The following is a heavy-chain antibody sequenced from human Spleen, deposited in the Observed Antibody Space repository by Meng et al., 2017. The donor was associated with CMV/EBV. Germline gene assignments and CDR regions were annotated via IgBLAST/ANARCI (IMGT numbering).Heavy chain of an antibody. D-gene: IGHD3-10*01. Sequence: GGSLRLSCAASGFTFDDYAMHWVRQAPGKGLEWVSGISWNSGSIGYADSVKGRFTISRDNAKNSLYLQMNSLRAEDMALYYCAKGRGDLVYFYTMDVWGQGTTVTVSS. CDR1: GFTFDDYA. V-gene: IGHV3-9*03. J-gene: IGHJ6*02. CDR2: ISWNSGSI. CDR3: AKGRGDLVYFYTMDV.